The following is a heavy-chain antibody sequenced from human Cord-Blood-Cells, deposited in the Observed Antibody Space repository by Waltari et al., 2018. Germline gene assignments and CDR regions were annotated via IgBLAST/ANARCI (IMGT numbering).Heavy chain of an antibody. Sequence: QLQLQESGPGLVKPSETLSLTCTVSGGSISSSSYYWGWICQPPGKGLEWIGSIYYSGSTSYSPSIKGRVTISVDTSKNQFSLKLSSVTAAGTAVYYCARQRLGRGYYYYYGMDVWGQGTTVTVSS. J-gene: IGHJ6*02. V-gene: IGHV4-39*01. CDR3: ARQRLGRGYYYYYGMDV. D-gene: IGHD6-19*01. CDR2: IYYSGST. CDR1: GGSISSSSYY.